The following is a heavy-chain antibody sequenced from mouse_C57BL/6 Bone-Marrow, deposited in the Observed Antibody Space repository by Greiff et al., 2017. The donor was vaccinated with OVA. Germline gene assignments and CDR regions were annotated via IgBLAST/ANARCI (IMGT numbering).Heavy chain of an antibody. V-gene: IGHV1-9*01. CDR2: ILPGSGST. CDR1: GYTFTGYW. J-gene: IGHJ2*01. CDR3: ARRDYYGSSYDFDY. D-gene: IGHD1-1*01. Sequence: QVQLQQSGAELMQPGASVKLSCKATGYTFTGYWIEWVKQRPGHGLEWIGEILPGSGSTNSNEKFKGKATFTADTSSNTAYMQLSSLTTEDSAIYYCARRDYYGSSYDFDYWGQGTTLTVSS.